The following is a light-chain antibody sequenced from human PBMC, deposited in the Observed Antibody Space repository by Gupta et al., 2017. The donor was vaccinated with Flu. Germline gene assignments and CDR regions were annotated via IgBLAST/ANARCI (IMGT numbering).Light chain of an antibody. CDR2: WAS. V-gene: IGKV4-1*01. Sequence: DIVLTQPPGSLAVSLGERATLKCTSSQSVLDSPNSENCLAWYQQKPGQPPKLLIYWASVRETGVPERFSGSESGTEFTLTISSLQAEDVALYYCLQYSDSPRTFGQGTRVEIQ. CDR1: QSVLDSPNSENC. CDR3: LQYSDSPRT. J-gene: IGKJ1*01.